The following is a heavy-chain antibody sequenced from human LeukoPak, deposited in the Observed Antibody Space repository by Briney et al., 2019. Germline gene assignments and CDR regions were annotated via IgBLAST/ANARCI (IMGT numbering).Heavy chain of an antibody. Sequence: PGRSLRLSCAASGFTFDDYAMHWVRQGPGKGLEWVSGISWNSGSIGYADSVKGRFTISRDNAKNSLYLQMNSLRAEDTAVYYCARGIAAANRYYYYYMDVWAKGTTVTISS. CDR1: GFTFDDYA. CDR3: ARGIAAANRYYYYYMDV. CDR2: ISWNSGSI. D-gene: IGHD6-13*01. V-gene: IGHV3-9*01. J-gene: IGHJ6*03.